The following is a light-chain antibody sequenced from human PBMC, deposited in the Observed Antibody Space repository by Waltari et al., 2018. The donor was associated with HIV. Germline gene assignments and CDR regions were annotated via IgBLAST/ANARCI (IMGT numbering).Light chain of an antibody. CDR3: CSYAGSTTV. V-gene: IGLV2-23*02. CDR1: STDIGTYNF. CDR2: EVS. J-gene: IGLJ2*01. Sequence: QSALTQPASQPGQSITISCTGTSTDIGTYNFVSWYQQPPGQAPKLRIHEVSKRPSGVSNRFSGSKSGNTASLTISGLQAEDEADYSCCSYAGSTTVFGGGTKLTVL.